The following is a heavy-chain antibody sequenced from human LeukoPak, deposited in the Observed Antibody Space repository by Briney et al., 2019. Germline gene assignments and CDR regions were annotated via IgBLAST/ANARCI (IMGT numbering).Heavy chain of an antibody. CDR3: AKRNSGNYFDD. D-gene: IGHD1-26*01. CDR1: GFTFSNYD. CDR2: IWYDGSNK. J-gene: IGHJ4*02. Sequence: PGGSLRLSCAASGFTFSNYDMHWVRQAPGKGLEGVAVIWYDGSNKYYADSVEGRFTLSRDNSKNTLYLQMNSLRAEDTAVYYCAKRNSGNYFDDWGQGSLVTVSS. V-gene: IGHV3-33*06.